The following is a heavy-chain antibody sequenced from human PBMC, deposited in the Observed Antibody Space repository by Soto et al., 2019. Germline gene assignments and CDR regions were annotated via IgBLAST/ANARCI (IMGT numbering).Heavy chain of an antibody. Sequence: ASVKVSCKASGYTFTSYGISWVRQAPGQGLEWMGWISAYNGNTNYAQKLQGRVTMTTDTSTSTAYMELRSLRSDDTAVYYCARDRATPAYNYICYGMDVWGQGTTVTVSS. D-gene: IGHD5-12*01. J-gene: IGHJ6*02. CDR3: ARDRATPAYNYICYGMDV. CDR1: GYTFTSYG. CDR2: ISAYNGNT. V-gene: IGHV1-18*04.